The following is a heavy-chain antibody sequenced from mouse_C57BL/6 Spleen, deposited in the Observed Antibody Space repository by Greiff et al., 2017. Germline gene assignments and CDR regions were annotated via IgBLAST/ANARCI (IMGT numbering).Heavy chain of an antibody. CDR1: GYTFTSYW. V-gene: IGHV1-69*01. D-gene: IGHD2-2*01. J-gene: IGHJ3*01. CDR2: IDPSDSYT. Sequence: QVQLQQPGAELVMPGASVKLSCKASGYTFTSYWLHWVKQRPGQGLEWIGEIDPSDSYTNYNQKLKGKSTLTVDKSSSTAYMQLSSLTSEDSAVYYCARGYGYSWFAYWGQGTLVTVSA. CDR3: ARGYGYSWFAY.